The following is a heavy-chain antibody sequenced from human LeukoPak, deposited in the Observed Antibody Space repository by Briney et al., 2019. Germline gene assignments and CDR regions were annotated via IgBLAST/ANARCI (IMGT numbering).Heavy chain of an antibody. CDR1: GGSFSGYY. Sequence: KPSETLSLTCAVYGGSFSGYYWSWIRQPPGKGLEWIGEINHSGRTNYNPSLKSRVTISVDSSKNQFSLKLSFVTAADTAVYYCARILGYCSGSTCPERYFDLWGRGTLVTVSS. CDR3: ARILGYCSGSTCPERYFDL. V-gene: IGHV4-34*01. CDR2: INHSGRT. D-gene: IGHD2-15*01. J-gene: IGHJ2*01.